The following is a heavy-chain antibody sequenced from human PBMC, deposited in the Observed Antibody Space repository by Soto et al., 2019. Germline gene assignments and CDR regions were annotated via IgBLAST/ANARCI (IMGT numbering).Heavy chain of an antibody. J-gene: IGHJ4*02. CDR2: INHSGST. Sequence: QVQLQQWGAGLLKPSETLSLTCAVYGGSFSGYYWSWIRQPPGKGLEWIGEINHSGSTNYNPSLKSRXNILVXXSKNQFSLKLSSVTAADTAVYSCARGRYGGTNFDYWGQGTLVTVSS. CDR3: ARGRYGGTNFDY. V-gene: IGHV4-34*01. CDR1: GGSFSGYY. D-gene: IGHD4-17*01.